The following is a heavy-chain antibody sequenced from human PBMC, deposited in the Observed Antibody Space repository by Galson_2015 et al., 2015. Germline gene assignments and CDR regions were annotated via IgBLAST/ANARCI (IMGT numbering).Heavy chain of an antibody. J-gene: IGHJ3*02. Sequence: SVKVSCKASGYTFTSYAMHWVRQAPGQRLEWMGWINAGNGNTKYSQKFQGRVTITRDTSASTAYMELSSLRSEDTAVYYCARVSGSTFRREDDALDIWGQGTM. CDR1: GYTFTSYA. V-gene: IGHV1-3*01. CDR3: ARVSGSTFRREDDALDI. CDR2: INAGNGNT. D-gene: IGHD3-16*01.